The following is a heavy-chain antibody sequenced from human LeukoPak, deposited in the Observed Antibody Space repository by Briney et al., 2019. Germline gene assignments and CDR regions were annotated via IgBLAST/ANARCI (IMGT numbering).Heavy chain of an antibody. CDR1: GYTLTGYY. D-gene: IGHD3-3*01. Sequence: GASVKVSCKASGYTLTGYYMHWVRQAPGQGLEWMGWINPNSGGTNYAQKFQGRVTMTRDTSISTAYMELSRLRSDDTAVYHCARTGPYYDFWSGYHTPYYFDYWGQGTLVTVSS. CDR2: INPNSGGT. V-gene: IGHV1-2*02. CDR3: ARTGPYYDFWSGYHTPYYFDY. J-gene: IGHJ4*02.